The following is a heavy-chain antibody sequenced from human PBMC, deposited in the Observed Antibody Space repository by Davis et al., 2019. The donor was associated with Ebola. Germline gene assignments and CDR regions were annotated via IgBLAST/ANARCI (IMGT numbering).Heavy chain of an antibody. CDR2: IRSKAYAGTT. CDR3: TRHSSGYYYDLDY. J-gene: IGHJ4*02. D-gene: IGHD3-22*01. Sequence: GESLKISCTASGFTFGDYAMSWVRQAPGKGLEWVGFIRSKAYAGTTEYAASVKGKFTISRDDSKSIAYLQMNSLKIEDTAVYYCTRHSSGYYYDLDYWGQGTLVTVSS. V-gene: IGHV3-49*04. CDR1: GFTFGDYA.